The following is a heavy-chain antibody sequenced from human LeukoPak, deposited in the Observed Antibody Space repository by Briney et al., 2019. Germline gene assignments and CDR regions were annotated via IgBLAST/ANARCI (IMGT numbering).Heavy chain of an antibody. D-gene: IGHD3-16*01. CDR2: INHSGST. J-gene: IGHJ4*02. CDR1: GGSFSGYY. Sequence: SETLSLTCAVYGGSFSGYYWSWIRQPPGKGLEWIGEINHSGSTHYNPSLKSRVTISVDTSKNQFSLKLSSVTAADTAVYYCARPRLGGWRGPFDYWGQGTLVTVSS. CDR3: ARPRLGGWRGPFDY. V-gene: IGHV4-34*01.